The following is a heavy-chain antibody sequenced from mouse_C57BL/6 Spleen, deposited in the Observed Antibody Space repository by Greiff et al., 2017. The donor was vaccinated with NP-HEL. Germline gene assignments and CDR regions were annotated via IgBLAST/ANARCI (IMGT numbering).Heavy chain of an antibody. CDR1: GYTFTDYN. V-gene: IGHV1-18*01. J-gene: IGHJ4*01. Sequence: EVKLQESGPELVKPGASVKIPCKASGYTFTDYNMDWVKQSHGKSLEWIGDINPNNGGTIYNQKFKGKATLTVDKSSSTAYMELRSLTSEDTAVYYCARFRNSNYAMDYWGQGTSVTVSS. CDR3: ARFRNSNYAMDY. D-gene: IGHD2-5*01. CDR2: INPNNGGT.